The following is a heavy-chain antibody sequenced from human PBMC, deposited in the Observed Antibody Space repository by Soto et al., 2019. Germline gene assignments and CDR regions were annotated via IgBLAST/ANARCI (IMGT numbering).Heavy chain of an antibody. CDR2: INHSGST. J-gene: IGHJ5*02. CDR3: ARRYSLWYYTSGSPGWFDP. V-gene: IGHV4-34*01. CDR1: GGSFSGYY. D-gene: IGHD3-10*01. Sequence: QGQLQQWGAGLLKPSETLSLTCAVYGGSFSGYYWSWIRQPPGKGLESIGEINHSGSTNYNPSLKSRVTISLDTSKNQFSLKLSSVTAADTAVYYCARRYSLWYYTSGSPGWFDPWGQGTLVTVSS.